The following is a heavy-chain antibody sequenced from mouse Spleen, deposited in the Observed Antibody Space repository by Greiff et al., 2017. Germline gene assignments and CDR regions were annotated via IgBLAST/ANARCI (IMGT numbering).Heavy chain of an antibody. Sequence: VQLQQPGAELVRPGTSVKLSCKASGYTFTSYWMHWVKQRPGQGLEWIGVIDPSDSYTNYNQKFKGKATLTVDTSSSTAYMQLSSLTSEDSAVYYCARWTFYGSSYSYAMDYWGQGTSVAVSS. CDR1: GYTFTSYW. CDR3: ARWTFYGSSYSYAMDY. D-gene: IGHD1-1*01. J-gene: IGHJ4*01. V-gene: IGHV1-59*01. CDR2: IDPSDSYT.